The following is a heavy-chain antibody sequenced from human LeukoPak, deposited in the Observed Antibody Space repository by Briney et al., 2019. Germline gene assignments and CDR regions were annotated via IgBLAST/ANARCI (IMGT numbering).Heavy chain of an antibody. CDR3: ARDTDSSSWYSNWFDP. CDR2: IYSGGST. CDR1: GFTFSSYS. J-gene: IGHJ5*02. V-gene: IGHV3-66*01. D-gene: IGHD6-13*01. Sequence: GGSLRLSCAASGFTFSSYSMSWVRQAPGKGLEWVSVIYSGGSTYYADSVKGRFTISRDNSKNTLYLQMNSLRAEDTAVYYCARDTDSSSWYSNWFDPWGQGTLVTVSS.